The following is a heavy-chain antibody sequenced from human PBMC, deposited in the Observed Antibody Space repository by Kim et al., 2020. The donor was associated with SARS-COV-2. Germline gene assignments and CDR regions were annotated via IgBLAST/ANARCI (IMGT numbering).Heavy chain of an antibody. Sequence: YHEHSGTGRSPISRDNAKKTLYLKMNSLRAEDTAVYYCAKDLGAAAGTVNWGQGTMVTVSS. J-gene: IGHJ3*01. D-gene: IGHD6-13*01. V-gene: IGHV3-23*01. CDR3: AKDLGAAAGTVN.